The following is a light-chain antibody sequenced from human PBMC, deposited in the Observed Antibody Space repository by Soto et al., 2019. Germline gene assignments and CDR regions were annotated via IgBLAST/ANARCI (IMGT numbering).Light chain of an antibody. Sequence: QSVLAPPASVSGSPGQSTTISCTGTSSDVGGYNYVSWYQQHPGKAPKLMIYDVSNRPSGVSNRFSGSKSGNTASLTISGLQAEDEADYYCSSYTSSSTYNYVFGTGTKVTVL. CDR3: SSYTSSSTYNYV. J-gene: IGLJ1*01. V-gene: IGLV2-14*01. CDR2: DVS. CDR1: SSDVGGYNY.